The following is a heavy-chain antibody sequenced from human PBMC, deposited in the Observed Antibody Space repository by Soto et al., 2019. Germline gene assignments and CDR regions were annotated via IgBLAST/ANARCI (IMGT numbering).Heavy chain of an antibody. CDR3: ARDHGSGSYDPPGGY. CDR2: INAGNGNT. D-gene: IGHD3-10*01. V-gene: IGHV1-3*01. Sequence: QVQLVQSGAEVKKPGASVKVSCKASGYTFTSYAMHWVRQAPGQRLEWMGWINAGNGNTKYSQKFQGRVTITRDTSASTAYMELSSLRSEDTAVYYCARDHGSGSYDPPGGYWGQGTLVTVSS. J-gene: IGHJ4*02. CDR1: GYTFTSYA.